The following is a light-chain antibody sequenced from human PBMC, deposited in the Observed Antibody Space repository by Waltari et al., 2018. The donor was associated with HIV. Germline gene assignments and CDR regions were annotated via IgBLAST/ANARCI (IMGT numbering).Light chain of an antibody. J-gene: IGLJ3*02. CDR2: STN. CDR1: SCSVSPSYC. V-gene: IGLV8-61*01. Sequence: QTVVTQEPSFSVSPGGTVTLTCGLSSCSVSPSYCPIWYQQTPGQAPRTLIYSTNTRSSGVPDRFSGSILGNKAALTITGAQADDESVYYCSLYMGGGIWVFGGGTKLTVL. CDR3: SLYMGGGIWV.